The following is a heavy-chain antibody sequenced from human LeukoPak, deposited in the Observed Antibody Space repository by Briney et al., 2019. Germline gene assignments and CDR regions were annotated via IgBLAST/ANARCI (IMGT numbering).Heavy chain of an antibody. D-gene: IGHD3-22*01. CDR3: ARGDDSSGQGW. J-gene: IGHJ4*02. Sequence: SETLSLTCTVSGGSISGYYWSWIRQPAGKGLEWIGRIHTSGRTNYNPSLKSRVTMSVDTSKNQFSLKLSSLTAADTAVYYCARGDDSSGQGWWGQGTLVTVSS. CDR2: IHTSGRT. CDR1: GGSISGYY. V-gene: IGHV4-4*07.